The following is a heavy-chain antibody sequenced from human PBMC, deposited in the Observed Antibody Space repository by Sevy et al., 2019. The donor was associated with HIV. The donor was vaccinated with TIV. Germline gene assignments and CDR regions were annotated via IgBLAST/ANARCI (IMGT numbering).Heavy chain of an antibody. Sequence: SETLSLTCAVYGGSFSGYYCSWIRQPPGKGLEWIGEINHSGSTNYNPSLKSRVTISVDTSKNQFSLKLSSVTAADTAVYYCARGEDYYGMYVWGQGTTVTVSS. J-gene: IGHJ6*02. V-gene: IGHV4-34*01. CDR2: INHSGST. CDR3: ARGEDYYGMYV. CDR1: GGSFSGYY.